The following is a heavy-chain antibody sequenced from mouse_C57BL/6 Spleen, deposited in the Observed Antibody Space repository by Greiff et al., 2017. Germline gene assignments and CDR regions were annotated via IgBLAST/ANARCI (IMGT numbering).Heavy chain of an antibody. Sequence: QVQLQQPGTELVKPGASVKLSCKASGYTFTSYWMHWVKQRPGQGLEWIGNINLSNGGSNYNEKFKSKATLTVDKSSSTAYMQLGSLTSEDSAVYYCARGGSGGGRAWFAYWGQGTLVTVSA. CDR3: ARGGSGGGRAWFAY. V-gene: IGHV1-53*01. CDR1: GYTFTSYW. J-gene: IGHJ3*01. CDR2: INLSNGGS.